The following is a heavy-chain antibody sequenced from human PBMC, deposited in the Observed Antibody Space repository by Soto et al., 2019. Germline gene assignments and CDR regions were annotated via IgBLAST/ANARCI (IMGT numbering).Heavy chain of an antibody. J-gene: IGHJ4*02. CDR1: GGTFSSYA. Sequence: QVQLVQSGAEVKKPGSSVKVSCKASGGTFSSYAISWVRQAPGQGLEWMGGIIPIFGTANYAQKFQGRVTVTGGETTRKSHNELSSLRSEDTAVYYCARDLYSGSGGVAPFDYWGQGTLVTVSS. D-gene: IGHD6-19*01. CDR3: ARDLYSGSGGVAPFDY. V-gene: IGHV1-69*01. CDR2: IIPIFGTA.